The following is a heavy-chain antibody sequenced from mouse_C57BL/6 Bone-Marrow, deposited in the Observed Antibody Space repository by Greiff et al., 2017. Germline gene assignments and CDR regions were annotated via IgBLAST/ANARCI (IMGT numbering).Heavy chain of an antibody. CDR1: GYTFTSYW. V-gene: IGHV1-55*01. Sequence: QVQLQQPGAELVKPGASVKMSCKASGYTFTSYWITWVKQRPGQGLAWIGDIYPGSGSTNYNEKFKSKATLSVDTSSSTAYMQLSSLTSDDSAVYYCARFYYAGDYWGQGTSVTGSS. CDR2: IYPGSGST. J-gene: IGHJ4*01. CDR3: ARFYYAGDY. D-gene: IGHD2-1*01.